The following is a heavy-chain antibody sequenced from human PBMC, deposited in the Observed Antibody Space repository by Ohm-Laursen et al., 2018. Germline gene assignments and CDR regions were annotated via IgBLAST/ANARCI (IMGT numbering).Heavy chain of an antibody. Sequence: SSVKVSCKASGGTFSSYAISWVRQAPGQGLEWMGWINPNSGGTNYAQKFQGRVTMTRDTSISTAYMELSRLRSDDTAVYYCARVVVPAAGGWFDPWGQGTLVTVSS. J-gene: IGHJ5*02. CDR1: GGTFSSYA. CDR2: INPNSGGT. D-gene: IGHD2-2*01. V-gene: IGHV1-2*02. CDR3: ARVVVPAAGGWFDP.